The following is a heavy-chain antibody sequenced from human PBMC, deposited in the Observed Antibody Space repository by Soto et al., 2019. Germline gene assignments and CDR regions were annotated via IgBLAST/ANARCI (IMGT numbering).Heavy chain of an antibody. CDR2: ISSTTNYI. Sequence: PGGSRKRSCAASGFTFTSYIMNWGGEAPGKGLEWVSSISSTTNYIYYGDSMKGRFTISRHNAKNSLYLEMNSLRAEDTAVYYCARESEDLTSNFDYWGQGTLVTVSS. CDR3: ARESEDLTSNFDY. J-gene: IGHJ4*02. V-gene: IGHV3-21*06. CDR1: GFTFTSYI.